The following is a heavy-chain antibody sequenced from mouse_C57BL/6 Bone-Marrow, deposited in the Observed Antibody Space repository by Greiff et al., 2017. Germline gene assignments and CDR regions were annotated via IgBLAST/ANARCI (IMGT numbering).Heavy chain of an antibody. J-gene: IGHJ2*01. V-gene: IGHV1-54*01. CDR1: GYAFTNYL. Sequence: QVQLKASGAELVRPGTSVKVSCKASGYAFTNYLIEWVKQRPGQGLEWIGVINPGSGGTNYNEKFKGKATLTADKSSSTAYMQRSSLTSEDSAVYFCARRGRLYYFDYGGQGTTLTVSS. CDR3: ARRGRLYYFDY. CDR2: INPGSGGT.